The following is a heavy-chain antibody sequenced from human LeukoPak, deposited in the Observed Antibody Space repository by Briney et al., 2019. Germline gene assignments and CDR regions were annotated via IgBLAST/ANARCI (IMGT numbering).Heavy chain of an antibody. Sequence: SQTLSLTCTVSGGSISSGDYYWGWIRQPPGKGREWIGYIYYSGSTYYNPSLKSRVTISVGTSKNQFSLKLSSVTAADTAVYYCARDHCSSTSCYDFNFDYWGQGTLVTVSS. V-gene: IGHV4-30-4*08. CDR2: IYYSGST. D-gene: IGHD2-2*01. CDR1: GGSISSGDYY. J-gene: IGHJ4*02. CDR3: ARDHCSSTSCYDFNFDY.